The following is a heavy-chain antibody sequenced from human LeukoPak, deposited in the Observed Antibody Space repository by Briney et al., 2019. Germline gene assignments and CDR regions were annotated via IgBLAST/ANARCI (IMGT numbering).Heavy chain of an antibody. V-gene: IGHV4-59*08. CDR2: IYYSGST. CDR3: ASLEGGY. J-gene: IGHJ4*02. Sequence: SETLSLTCTVSAGSISSYYWSWIRQPPGKGLEWIGYIYYSGSTNYNPSLKSRVTISVDTSKNQFSLKLSSVTAADTAVYYCASLEGGYWGQGTLVTVSS. D-gene: IGHD1-1*01. CDR1: AGSISSYY.